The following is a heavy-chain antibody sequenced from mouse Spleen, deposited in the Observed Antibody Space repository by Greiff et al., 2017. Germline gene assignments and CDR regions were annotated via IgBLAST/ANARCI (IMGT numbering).Heavy chain of an antibody. Sequence: QVQLQQPGAELVKPGASVKLSCKASGYTFTSYWMHWVKQRPGQGLEWIGNINPSNGGTNYNEKFKDKATLTADKSSSTAYMQLSSLTYEDSAVYYCARRTGTDGPAWFAYWGQGTLVTVSA. J-gene: IGHJ3*01. CDR2: INPSNGGT. CDR1: GYTFTSYW. CDR3: ARRTGTDGPAWFAY. V-gene: IGHV1-53*01. D-gene: IGHD4-1*01.